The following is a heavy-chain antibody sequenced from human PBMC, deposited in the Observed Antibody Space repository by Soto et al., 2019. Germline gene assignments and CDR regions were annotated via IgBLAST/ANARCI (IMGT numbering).Heavy chain of an antibody. J-gene: IGHJ4*02. Sequence: PGGSLRLSCAASGFTFSSYAMHWVRQAPGKGLEWVAVISYDGSNKYYADSVKGRFTISRDNSKNTLYLQMNSLRAEDTAVYYCVKGIARRLGYCSGGSCYPPGYFDYWGQGTLVTVSS. CDR1: GFTFSSYA. CDR2: ISYDGSNK. D-gene: IGHD2-15*01. V-gene: IGHV3-30-3*01. CDR3: VKGIARRLGYCSGGSCYPPGYFDY.